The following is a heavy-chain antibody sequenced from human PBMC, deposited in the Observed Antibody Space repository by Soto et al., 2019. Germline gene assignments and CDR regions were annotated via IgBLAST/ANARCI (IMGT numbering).Heavy chain of an antibody. Sequence: PGESLKISCMGSGYKVSTWHNFTSYWIAWVRQMPGEGLEWMGIIYPGDSDTRYSPSFQGQVTISADKSINSVYLQWSSLKASETATYYCARSKSSSWLFGMDVWGQGTTVTVSS. D-gene: IGHD6-13*01. CDR2: IYPGDSDT. CDR1: GYKVSTWHNFTSYW. V-gene: IGHV5-51*01. J-gene: IGHJ6*02. CDR3: ARSKSSSWLFGMDV.